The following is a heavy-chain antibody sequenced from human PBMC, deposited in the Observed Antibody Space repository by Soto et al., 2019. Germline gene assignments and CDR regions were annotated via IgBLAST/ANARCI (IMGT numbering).Heavy chain of an antibody. V-gene: IGHV4-31*03. J-gene: IGHJ4*02. D-gene: IGHD3-22*01. Sequence: SETLSLTCTVSGGSISSGGYYWSWIRQHPGKGLEWIGYIYYSGSTYYNPSLKSRVTISVDTSKNQFSLKLSSVTAADTAVYYCATASYYYDSSGYLAGQIDYWGQGTLVTSPQ. CDR1: GGSISSGGYY. CDR3: ATASYYYDSSGYLAGQIDY. CDR2: IYYSGST.